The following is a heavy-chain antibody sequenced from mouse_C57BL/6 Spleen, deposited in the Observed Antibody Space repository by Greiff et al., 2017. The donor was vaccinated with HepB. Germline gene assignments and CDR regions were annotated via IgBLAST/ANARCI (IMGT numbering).Heavy chain of an antibody. CDR2: ISYDGSN. CDR1: GYSITSGYY. Sequence: DVKLQESGPGLVKPSQSLSLTCSVTGYSITSGYYWNWIRQFPGNKLEWMGYISYDGSNNYNPSLKNRISITRDTSKNQFFLKLNSVTTEDTATYYCAREGRLYYGNYGAMDYWGQGTSVTVSS. D-gene: IGHD2-1*01. CDR3: AREGRLYYGNYGAMDY. V-gene: IGHV3-6*01. J-gene: IGHJ4*01.